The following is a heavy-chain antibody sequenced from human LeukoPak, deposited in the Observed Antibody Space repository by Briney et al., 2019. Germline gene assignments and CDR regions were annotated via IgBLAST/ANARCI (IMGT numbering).Heavy chain of an antibody. CDR2: INPPGSSP. Sequence: GRSLRLSCAASGFTFSSDWMHWVRQAPGQGLVSVSRINPPGSSPNYADSVKGRFTISRDNAMNTLYLQLNSLRAEDTGVYYCARGVRESYGTDFWGPGTLVTVSS. D-gene: IGHD5-24*01. J-gene: IGHJ4*02. CDR1: GFTFSSDW. CDR3: ARGVRESYGTDF. V-gene: IGHV3-74*01.